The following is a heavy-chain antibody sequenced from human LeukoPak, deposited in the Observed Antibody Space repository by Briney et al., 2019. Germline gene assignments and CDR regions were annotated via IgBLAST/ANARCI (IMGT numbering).Heavy chain of an antibody. D-gene: IGHD4-17*01. CDR3: ARKGLGGDLFDY. Sequence: SETLSLTCAVSGGSINSGGYSWSWIRQPPGKGLERIGYIYHSGSTYYNPSLKSRVTISVDRSKNQFSLKLSSVTAADTAVYYCARKGLGGDLFDYWGQATLVTVSS. CDR2: IYHSGST. J-gene: IGHJ4*02. CDR1: GGSINSGGYS. V-gene: IGHV4-30-2*01.